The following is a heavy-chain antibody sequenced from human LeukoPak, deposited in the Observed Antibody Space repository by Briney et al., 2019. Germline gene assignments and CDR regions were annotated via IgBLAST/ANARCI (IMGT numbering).Heavy chain of an antibody. Sequence: GASVRVSCKASGYTFTSYDINWVRQATGQGHEWMGVMNPNSGNTGYAQKFQGRVTMTRNTSISTAYMELSSLRSEDTAMYYCAKGASIVATKYSYGMDVWGQGTTVTVSS. CDR3: AKGASIVATKYSYGMDV. CDR1: GYTFTSYD. D-gene: IGHD5-12*01. J-gene: IGHJ6*02. V-gene: IGHV1-8*01. CDR2: MNPNSGNT.